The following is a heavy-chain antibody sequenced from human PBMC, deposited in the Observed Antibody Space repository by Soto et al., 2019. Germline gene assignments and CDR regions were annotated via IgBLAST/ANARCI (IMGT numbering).Heavy chain of an antibody. CDR1: GYTFTSYW. CDR2: IYPADSET. Sequence: GESLKISCNGSGYTFTSYWIGWVRQMPGRGLEWMGIIYPADSETRYSPSFQGQVIISADKSSSTAYLQWSSLKASDTAMYYCARQPESSAPKYDSSGYRFYYGMDVWGQGTTVTVSS. J-gene: IGHJ6*02. V-gene: IGHV5-51*01. CDR3: ARQPESSAPKYDSSGYRFYYGMDV. D-gene: IGHD3-22*01.